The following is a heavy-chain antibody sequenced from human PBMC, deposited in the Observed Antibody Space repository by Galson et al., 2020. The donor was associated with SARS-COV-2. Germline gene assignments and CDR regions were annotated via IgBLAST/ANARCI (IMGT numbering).Heavy chain of an antibody. V-gene: IGHV3-33*01. D-gene: IGHD3-22*01. J-gene: IGHJ4*02. CDR3: ARAFPDYYDSRGYYDD. CDR2: IWHDGSDQ. Sequence: GESLKISCAASGFTLSRYAMHWVRQAPGKGLEWVAVIWHDGSDQYNADSVKGRFTISRDNSNNTLYLQMNSLRVEDTAVYYCARAFPDYYDSRGYYDDWGQGTLVTVSS. CDR1: GFTLSRYA.